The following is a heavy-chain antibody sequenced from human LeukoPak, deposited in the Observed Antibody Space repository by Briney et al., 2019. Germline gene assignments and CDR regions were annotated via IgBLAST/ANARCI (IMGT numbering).Heavy chain of an antibody. CDR3: ARRRYSYGVGNWFDP. CDR1: GGSFSGYY. J-gene: IGHJ5*02. Sequence: SETLSLTCAVYGGSFSGYYWSWIRQPPGKGLEWIGEINHSGSTNYNPSLKSRVTISVDTSKNQFSLKLSSVTAADTAVYYCARRRYSYGVGNWFDPWGQGTQVTVSS. CDR2: INHSGST. V-gene: IGHV4-34*01. D-gene: IGHD5-18*01.